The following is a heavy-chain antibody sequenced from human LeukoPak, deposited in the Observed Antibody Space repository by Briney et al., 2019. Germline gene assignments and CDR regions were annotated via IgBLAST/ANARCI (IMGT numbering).Heavy chain of an antibody. CDR2: INPSGGST. D-gene: IGHD3-22*01. Sequence: ASVKVSCKASGYTFSSYYMHWVRQAPGQGLEWMGIINPSGGSTGYAQKFQGRVTMTRDTSTSTVYMELSSLRFEDTAVYYCARVPYDSSGYYYGYYLDYWGQGTPVTVSS. V-gene: IGHV1-46*01. CDR1: GYTFSSYY. CDR3: ARVPYDSSGYYYGYYLDY. J-gene: IGHJ4*02.